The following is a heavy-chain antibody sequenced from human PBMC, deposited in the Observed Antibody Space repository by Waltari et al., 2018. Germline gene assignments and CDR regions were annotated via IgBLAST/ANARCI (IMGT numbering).Heavy chain of an antibody. J-gene: IGHJ3*02. CDR1: GSTFRTPP. Sequence: VQLVESGGGLVKPGASLRPPCAASGSTFRTPPLPPVPQAPGQGLEWVANIKHDGSDKFYVDSVKGRFTISRDNAKNSLFLQMNSLRADDTAVYYCARDRFYYDSSASSDDAFDIWGQGTMVTVSS. D-gene: IGHD3-22*01. V-gene: IGHV3-7*01. CDR2: IKHDGSDK. CDR3: ARDRFYYDSSASSDDAFDI.